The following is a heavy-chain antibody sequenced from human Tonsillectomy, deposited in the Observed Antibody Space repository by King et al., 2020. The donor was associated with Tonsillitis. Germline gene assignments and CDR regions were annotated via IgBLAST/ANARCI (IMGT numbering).Heavy chain of an antibody. D-gene: IGHD3-16*02. V-gene: IGHV3-30*18. CDR2: ISYDGSNK. CDR1: GFTFSSYG. CDR3: AKGLHDSVWGSYRYEDYYHGMDV. Sequence: VQLVESGGGVIQPGRSLRLSCEASGFTFSSYGMHWVRQAPGKGLEWVAVISYDGSNKYYADSVKGRFTISRDNSKNTLYLQMNSLRAEDTAVYYCAKGLHDSVWGSYRYEDYYHGMDVWGQGTTVTVSS. J-gene: IGHJ6*02.